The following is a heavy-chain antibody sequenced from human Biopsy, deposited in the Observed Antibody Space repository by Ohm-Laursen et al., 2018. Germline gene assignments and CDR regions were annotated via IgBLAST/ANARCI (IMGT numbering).Heavy chain of an antibody. D-gene: IGHD2-21*02. Sequence: SLRLSCAASGFTFDDYAMHWVRQAPGKGLEWVSGITWNSGSIGYADSVKGPFSIFRDNAKHSLYLQMNSLRAEDTALYYCAKDLGQVTAAIGYWGQGTLVTVSS. CDR2: ITWNSGSI. CDR3: AKDLGQVTAAIGY. V-gene: IGHV3-9*01. J-gene: IGHJ4*02. CDR1: GFTFDDYA.